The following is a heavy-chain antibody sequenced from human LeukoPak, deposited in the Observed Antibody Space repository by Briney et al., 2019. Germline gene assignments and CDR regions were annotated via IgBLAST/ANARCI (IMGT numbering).Heavy chain of an antibody. Sequence: KTSETLSLTCTVSGGSISSSSYYWGWIRQPPGKGLEWIGSIYHSGRTYYNPSLKSRVTISVDTSKNQFSLKLNSVTAADTAVYYCAREGDGSSVGWFDPWGQGTLVTVSS. CDR1: GGSISSSSYY. CDR2: IYHSGRT. J-gene: IGHJ5*02. V-gene: IGHV4-39*07. D-gene: IGHD6-13*01. CDR3: AREGDGSSVGWFDP.